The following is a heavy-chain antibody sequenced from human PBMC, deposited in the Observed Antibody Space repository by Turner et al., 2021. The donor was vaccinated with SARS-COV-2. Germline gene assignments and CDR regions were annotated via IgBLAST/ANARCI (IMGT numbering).Heavy chain of an antibody. CDR3: TTNRMTGNYYYYYGMDV. CDR1: GFTLSNAW. Sequence: EVQLVESGGGLVKPGGSLRLSCAASGFTLSNAWMNWVRQAPGKGLEWVGRIKSNTDGGTTDYAAPVKVKFTISRDDSKNTLYLQMNSLKTEDTAVYYCTTNRMTGNYYYYYGMDVWGQGTTVTVSS. J-gene: IGHJ6*02. CDR2: IKSNTDGGTT. V-gene: IGHV3-15*01.